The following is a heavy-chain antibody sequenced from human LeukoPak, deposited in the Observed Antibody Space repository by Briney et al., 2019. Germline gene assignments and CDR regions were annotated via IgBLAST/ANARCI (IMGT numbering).Heavy chain of an antibody. V-gene: IGHV1-46*01. CDR2: ISPSGGST. J-gene: IGHJ4*02. CDR1: GYTFTSNY. CDR3: ARGRAGVWFGESFGF. D-gene: IGHD3-10*01. Sequence: ASVKVSCKAFGYTFTSNYMHWVRQAPGQGPEWMGVISPSGGSTTYAQKFQGRVTLTRDMSTSTDYLELSSLRSEDTAVYYCARGRAGVWFGESFGFWGQGTLVTVSS.